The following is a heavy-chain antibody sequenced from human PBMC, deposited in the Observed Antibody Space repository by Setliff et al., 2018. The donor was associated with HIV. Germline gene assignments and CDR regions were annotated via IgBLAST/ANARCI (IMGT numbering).Heavy chain of an antibody. V-gene: IGHV3-7*05. J-gene: IGHJ4*02. Sequence: GGSLRLSCAASGFTFSTYWMSWVRQAPGKGLEWVANIKQDGSEKNYMDSVKGRFTISRDNAKNSLYLQMNSLRAEDTALYYCARYYYDSSGYRPPFDYWGQGTLVTVS. CDR2: IKQDGSEK. CDR3: ARYYYDSSGYRPPFDY. D-gene: IGHD3-22*01. CDR1: GFTFSTYW.